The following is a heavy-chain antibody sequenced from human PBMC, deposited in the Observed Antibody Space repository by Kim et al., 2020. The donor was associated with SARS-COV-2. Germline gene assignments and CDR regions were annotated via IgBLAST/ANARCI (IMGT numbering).Heavy chain of an antibody. Sequence: SETLSLTCTVSGGSISSSSYYWGWIRQPPGKGLEWIGSIYYSGSTYYNPSLKSRVTISVDTSKNQFSLKLSSVTAADTAVYYCATIRPYDIFYPNDYWGQGTLVTVSS. D-gene: IGHD3-9*01. CDR3: ATIRPYDIFYPNDY. V-gene: IGHV4-39*01. J-gene: IGHJ4*02. CDR2: IYYSGST. CDR1: GGSISSSSYY.